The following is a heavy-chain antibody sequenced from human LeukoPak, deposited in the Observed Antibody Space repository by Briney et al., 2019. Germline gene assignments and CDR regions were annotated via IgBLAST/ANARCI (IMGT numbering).Heavy chain of an antibody. CDR1: VFIFSSYS. CDR3: ARALSYSYGSMDF. J-gene: IGHJ4*02. D-gene: IGHD5-18*01. V-gene: IGHV3-21*01. Sequence: GGSLRLSCAASVFIFSSYSMNWVRQAPGKGLEWVSSISSGSKYIYNADSEKVRFTISRDNAKNSLYLQMNSLRAEDTAVYYCARALSYSYGSMDFWGQGTLVIVSS. CDR2: ISSGSKYI.